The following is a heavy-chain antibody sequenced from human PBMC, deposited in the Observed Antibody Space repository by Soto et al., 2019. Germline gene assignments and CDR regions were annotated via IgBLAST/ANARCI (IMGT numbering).Heavy chain of an antibody. Sequence: QVQLQESGPGLVKPSQTLSPTCTVSGDSISSGGYFWSWIRQHPGKGLEWIGYIYYSGTTYYNPSLKSRVTISIDTSKTQFSLKLSSVTAADTAMYYCARVNDSSGYDPSDAFDIWGQGTMVTVSS. CDR2: IYYSGTT. D-gene: IGHD3-22*01. CDR1: GDSISSGGYF. J-gene: IGHJ3*02. CDR3: ARVNDSSGYDPSDAFDI. V-gene: IGHV4-31*03.